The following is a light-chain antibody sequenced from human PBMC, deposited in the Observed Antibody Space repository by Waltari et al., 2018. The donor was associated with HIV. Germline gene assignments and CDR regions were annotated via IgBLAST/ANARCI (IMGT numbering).Light chain of an antibody. CDR3: CSYTTTNNFVL. V-gene: IGLV2-14*01. J-gene: IGLJ2*01. CDR2: EVR. CDR1: SSDVGGHSN. Sequence: QSALTQPASVSGSPGQAITISCTGTSSDVGGHSNVCCHQQHPANAPLLLFYEVRNRPPGVSSRFAGSTSGTTASLTISGLQAEDEADYYCCSYTTTNNFVLFGGGTKLTVL.